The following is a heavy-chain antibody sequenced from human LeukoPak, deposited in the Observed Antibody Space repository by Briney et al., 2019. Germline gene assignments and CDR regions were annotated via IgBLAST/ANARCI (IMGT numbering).Heavy chain of an antibody. J-gene: IGHJ4*02. Sequence: PGGSLRLSCAASGFTFSTYAMHWVRQAPGKGLEWVAVLSSDGSNKYYADSVKGRFTISRDNSKNTLYLQMNSLRPDDTAIYFCARQESRNYYYEGLDYWGQGNLVTVSS. V-gene: IGHV3-30*14. D-gene: IGHD3-22*01. CDR1: GFTFSTYA. CDR3: ARQESRNYYYEGLDY. CDR2: LSSDGSNK.